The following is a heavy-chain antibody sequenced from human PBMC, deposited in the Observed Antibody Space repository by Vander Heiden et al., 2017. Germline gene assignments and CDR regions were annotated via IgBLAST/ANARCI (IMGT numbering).Heavy chain of an antibody. D-gene: IGHD2-15*01. CDR1: GDTSSSYA. V-gene: IGHV1-69*01. CDR2: IIPIFGTA. J-gene: IGHJ4*02. Sequence: HAQLGQSGAEVQKPGSSVKVSCKASGDTSSSYAISWVRQAPGQGLEWMEGIIPIFGTANYAQRLQGRVTITADESTSTAYMELSSLRSEDTAVYYCARDRVGYCSGGSCLSFDYWGQGTLVTVSS. CDR3: ARDRVGYCSGGSCLSFDY.